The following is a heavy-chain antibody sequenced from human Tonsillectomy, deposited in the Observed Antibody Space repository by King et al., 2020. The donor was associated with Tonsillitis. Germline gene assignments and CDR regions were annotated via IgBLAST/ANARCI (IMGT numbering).Heavy chain of an antibody. CDR1: GFTFSGYA. CDR3: AKVASTMTTYYYYYMDV. J-gene: IGHJ6*03. Sequence: VQLVESGGGLGQPGGSLRLSCAASGFTFSGYAMSWVRQAPGKGPEWVSTITYSGGYTYYADSVKGRFIISRDNSKKTVFLQMDSLRAEDTAVYYCAKVASTMTTYYYYYMDVWGKGTTVTVSS. D-gene: IGHD5-12*01. V-gene: IGHV3-23*04. CDR2: ITYSGGYT.